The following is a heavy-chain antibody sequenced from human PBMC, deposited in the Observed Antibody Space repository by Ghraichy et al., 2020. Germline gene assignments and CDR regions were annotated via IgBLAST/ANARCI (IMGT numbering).Heavy chain of an antibody. CDR3: AKMGTSMVPPDYYYMDV. J-gene: IGHJ6*03. D-gene: IGHD4/OR15-4a*01. CDR2: IYPADSDT. V-gene: IGHV5-51*01. CDR1: GYTFTIYW. Sequence: GESLNISCKASGYTFTIYWIAWVRQMPGKGLEWMGIIYPADSDTRYSPSFQGQVTISADKSISTAYLQWSSLKASDTAMYYCAKMGTSMVPPDYYYMDVWGKGTTVTVSS.